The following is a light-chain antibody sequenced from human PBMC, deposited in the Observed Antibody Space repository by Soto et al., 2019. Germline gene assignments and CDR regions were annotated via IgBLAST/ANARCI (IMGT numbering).Light chain of an antibody. CDR2: GSS. CDR1: QSVSNNY. V-gene: IGKV3-20*01. CDR3: QQYGSSPPYT. J-gene: IGKJ2*01. Sequence: EVVLTQFPGTLSLSPGERATLSCRASQSVSNNYFAWYQQKPGQAPRLLIFGSSDGATGIPDRFSGSGSGTDFTLTISRVEPEDFAVYYCQQYGSSPPYTFGQGTKLEIK.